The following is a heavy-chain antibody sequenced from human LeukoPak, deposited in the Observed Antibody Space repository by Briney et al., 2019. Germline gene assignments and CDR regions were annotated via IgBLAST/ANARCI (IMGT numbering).Heavy chain of an antibody. Sequence: SETLSLTCTVSGGSISSYYWSWIRQPPGKGLEWIGYIYYSGSTNYNPSLKSRVTISVDTSKNQFSLKLSSVTAADTAVYYCARHDVSGYSYGYLFDYWGQGTLVNVSS. V-gene: IGHV4-59*08. CDR1: GGSISSYY. CDR3: ARHDVSGYSYGYLFDY. CDR2: IYYSGST. D-gene: IGHD5-18*01. J-gene: IGHJ4*02.